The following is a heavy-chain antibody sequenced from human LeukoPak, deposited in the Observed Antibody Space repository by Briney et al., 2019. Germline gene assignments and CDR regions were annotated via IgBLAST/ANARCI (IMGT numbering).Heavy chain of an antibody. CDR3: AKRVGTYRAFDR. J-gene: IGHJ3*02. CDR1: GFTFSSYV. CDR2: ITNGGVTT. Sequence: GGSLRLSCAASGFTFSSYVMKWVRQAPGKGLEWVSSITNGGVTTAYAGSVKGRFTISRDNSKNTLYLQMNNLRVEDTAVYYCAKRVGTYRAFDRCGQGTMVTVSS. V-gene: IGHV3-23*01. D-gene: IGHD3-10*01.